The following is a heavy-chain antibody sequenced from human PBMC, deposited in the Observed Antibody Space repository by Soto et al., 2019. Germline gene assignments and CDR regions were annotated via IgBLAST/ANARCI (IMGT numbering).Heavy chain of an antibody. CDR1: GGTFSSYA. J-gene: IGHJ3*02. Sequence: QVQLVQSGAEVKKPGSSVKVSCKASGGTFSSYAISWVQQAPGQGLEWMGGIIPIFGTANYAQKFQGRVTITADESTSTAYMELSSLRSEDTAVYYCARDRNYYDSKGGAFDIWGQGTMVTVSS. D-gene: IGHD3-22*01. CDR2: IIPIFGTA. V-gene: IGHV1-69*01. CDR3: ARDRNYYDSKGGAFDI.